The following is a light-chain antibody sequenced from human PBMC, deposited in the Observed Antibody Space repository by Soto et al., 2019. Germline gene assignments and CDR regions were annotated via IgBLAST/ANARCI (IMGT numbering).Light chain of an antibody. CDR3: QQYNSYSPQST. CDR1: QSISSW. V-gene: IGKV1-5*01. Sequence: DIQMTQSPSTLSASVGDRVAITCRASQSISSWLAWYQQKPGKAPKLLIYDASSLESGVPSRFSGSGSGTEFTLTISSLQPDDFATYYCQQYNSYSPQSTFDPGTKVDIK. J-gene: IGKJ3*01. CDR2: DAS.